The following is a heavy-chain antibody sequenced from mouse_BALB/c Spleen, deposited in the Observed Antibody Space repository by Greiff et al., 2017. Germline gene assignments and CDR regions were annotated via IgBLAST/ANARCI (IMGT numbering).Heavy chain of an antibody. CDR3: ARSPGWDY. CDR2: ISYSGST. V-gene: IGHV3-2*02. Sequence: EVKLQESGPGLVKPSQSLSLTCTVTGYSITSDYAWNWIRQFPGNKLEWMGYISYSGSTSYNPSLKSRISITRDTSKNQFFLQLNSVTTEDTATYYCARSPGWDYWGQGTSVTVSS. J-gene: IGHJ4*01. CDR1: GYSITSDYA.